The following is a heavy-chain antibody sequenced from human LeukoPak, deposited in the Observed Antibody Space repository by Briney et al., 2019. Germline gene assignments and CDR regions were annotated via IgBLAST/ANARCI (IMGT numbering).Heavy chain of an antibody. D-gene: IGHD1-26*01. CDR3: ARGTYSGSYFGNWYFDY. J-gene: IGHJ4*02. CDR2: IYHTGKT. V-gene: IGHV4-4*02. Sequence: SGTLSLTCAVSGGSVSSTNWWSWVRQPPGKGLEWIGEIYHTGKTNYNPSLKSRITISVDKSKNQFSLKLSSVTAADTAVYYCARGTYSGSYFGNWYFDYWGQGTLVTVSS. CDR1: GGSVSSTNW.